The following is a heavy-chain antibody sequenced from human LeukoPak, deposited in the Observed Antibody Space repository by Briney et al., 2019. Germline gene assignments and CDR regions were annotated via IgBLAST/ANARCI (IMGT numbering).Heavy chain of an antibody. Sequence: SQTLSLTCNISGDTVSSNSAAWSWIRQSPSRGLEWLGRTYYRSKWFNDYAMSVKGRMTINPDTSKNQFSLQLNSVTPEDTAVYFCARDLHELELYYFDSWGQGTLVIVSS. CDR3: ARDLHELELYYFDS. CDR2: TYYRSKWFN. D-gene: IGHD1-7*01. J-gene: IGHJ4*02. CDR1: GDTVSSNSAA. V-gene: IGHV6-1*01.